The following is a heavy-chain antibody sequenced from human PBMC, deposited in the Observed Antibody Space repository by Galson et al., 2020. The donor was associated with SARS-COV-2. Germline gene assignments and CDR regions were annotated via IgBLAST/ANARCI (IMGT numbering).Heavy chain of an antibody. D-gene: IGHD3-22*01. J-gene: IGHJ4*02. CDR2: LYCDDDK. Sequence: SGPTLAKHTQTRTLTSTFSGFSLSTSGVGVGWIRQIPGKALEWHALLYCDDDKRYSPSLQSRPTITKATSKNQVVRTMTNMDPVDTATYYCGRIGVVGGGRINEYSSGCCYLGYWGQGTVGTVSA. CDR1: GFSLSTSGVG. V-gene: IGHV2-5*02. CDR3: GRIGVVGGGRINEYSSGCCYLGY.